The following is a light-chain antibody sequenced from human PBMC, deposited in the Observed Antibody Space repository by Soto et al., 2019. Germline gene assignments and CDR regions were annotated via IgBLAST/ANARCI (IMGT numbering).Light chain of an antibody. V-gene: IGLV1-40*01. CDR1: SSNIGAGYD. CDR2: VNS. CDR3: QSYDSSLSGYV. J-gene: IGLJ1*01. Sequence: QSVLTQPPSVSGAPGQRVTISCTGSSSNIGAGYDVHWYQQLPGTAPKLLIYVNSNRPSGVPDRFSGSKSGTSASLAITGLQAEDEADYYCQSYDSSLSGYVFGPGTKVTVL.